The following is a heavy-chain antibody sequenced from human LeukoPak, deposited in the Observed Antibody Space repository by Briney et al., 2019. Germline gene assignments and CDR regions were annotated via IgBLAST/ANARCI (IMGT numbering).Heavy chain of an antibody. CDR2: IRYDGSNK. V-gene: IGHV3-30*02. CDR1: GFTFSSYG. CDR3: AKERNTMVRGVIAIPFFDY. J-gene: IGHJ4*02. Sequence: PGGSLRLSCAASGFTFSSYGMHWVRQAPGKGLEWVAFIRYDGSNKYYADSVKGRFTISRDNSKNTLYLQMNSLRAEDTAVYYCAKERNTMVRGVIAIPFFDYWGQGTLVTVSS. D-gene: IGHD3-10*01.